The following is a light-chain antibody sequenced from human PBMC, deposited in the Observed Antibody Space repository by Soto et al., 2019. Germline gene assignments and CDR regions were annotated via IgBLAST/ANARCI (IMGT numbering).Light chain of an antibody. CDR2: DVT. J-gene: IGLJ1*01. CDR1: SNDVGGYNY. CDR3: CSYAGGYIYV. Sequence: QSVLTQPPSASGSPGQSVAISCTGTSNDVGGYNYVSWYQQHPGKAPRLMIYDVTKRPSGVPDRFSGSKTDNTASLTISGLQAEDEADYYCCSYAGGYIYVFGTGTKVTVL. V-gene: IGLV2-11*01.